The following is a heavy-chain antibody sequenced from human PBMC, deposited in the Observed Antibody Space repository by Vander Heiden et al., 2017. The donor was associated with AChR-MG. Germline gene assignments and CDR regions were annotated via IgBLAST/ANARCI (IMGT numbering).Heavy chain of an antibody. J-gene: IGHJ5*02. Sequence: QVQLVQSGAEVKKPGSSVKVSCKASGGTFSSYAISWVRQAPGQGLEWMGGIIPIFGTANYAQKFQGRVTITADKSTSTAYMELSSLRSEDTAVYYCARAHITMVRGVMNMINWFDPWGQGTLVTVSS. V-gene: IGHV1-69*06. CDR2: IIPIFGTA. CDR3: ARAHITMVRGVMNMINWFDP. D-gene: IGHD3-10*01. CDR1: GGTFSSYA.